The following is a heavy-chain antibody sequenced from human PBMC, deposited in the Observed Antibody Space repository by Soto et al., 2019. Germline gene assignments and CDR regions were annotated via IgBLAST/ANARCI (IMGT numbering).Heavy chain of an antibody. CDR1: GFTFDDYA. V-gene: IGHV3-43*02. J-gene: IGHJ5*02. D-gene: IGHD3-10*01. Sequence: GGSLRLSCAASGFTFDDYAMHWVRQAPGKGLEWVSLISGDGGSTYYADSVKGRFTISRDNSKNSLYLQMNRLRTEDTAWYYSAEELNYYVSGSYYRYIWLVPWGQGNLVPVSS. CDR3: AEELNYYVSGSYYRYIWLVP. CDR2: ISGDGGST.